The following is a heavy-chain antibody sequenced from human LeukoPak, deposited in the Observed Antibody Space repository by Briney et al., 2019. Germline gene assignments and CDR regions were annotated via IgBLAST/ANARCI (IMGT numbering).Heavy chain of an antibody. J-gene: IGHJ3*02. CDR2: ISISPTYI. CDR1: GFTFSTDT. V-gene: IGHV3-21*01. CDR3: ARDTTCRTVIFRVGTIHSFDI. Sequence: GGSLGLSCVDSGFTFSTDTMIWVSQAPGKGLEWVASISISPTYIYYADSVKGRFTISRDDAKESLYLQMNSLRAEDTAVYYCARDTTCRTVIFRVGTIHSFDIWGQGAMVTVSS. D-gene: IGHD3-3*01.